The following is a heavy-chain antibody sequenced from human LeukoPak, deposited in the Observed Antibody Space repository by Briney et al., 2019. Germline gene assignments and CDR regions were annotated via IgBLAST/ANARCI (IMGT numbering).Heavy chain of an antibody. Sequence: GASVKVSCKASGGTFSSYAISWVRQAPGQGLEWMGRIIPIVGTANYAQKFHGTVTITADESTSTAYMELSSLRSEDTAVYYCARGAGARDYYYYMDVWSKGTTVTVSS. CDR3: ARGAGARDYYYYMDV. V-gene: IGHV1-69*13. J-gene: IGHJ6*03. CDR1: GGTFSSYA. CDR2: IIPIVGTA. D-gene: IGHD4-17*01.